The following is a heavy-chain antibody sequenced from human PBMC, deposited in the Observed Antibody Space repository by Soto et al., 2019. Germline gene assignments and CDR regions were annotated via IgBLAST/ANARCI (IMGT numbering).Heavy chain of an antibody. J-gene: IGHJ4*02. V-gene: IGHV1-3*01. CDR2: INAGNGNT. Sequence: QVQLVQSGAEVKKPGASVKVSCKASGYTFTSYAMHWVRQAPGQRLEWMGWINAGNGNTKYSQKFQGRVTITRDTSASTAYMELSSLRSEVTAVYYCARSKWVAVVGVDYWGQGTLVTVSS. D-gene: IGHD6-19*01. CDR1: GYTFTSYA. CDR3: ARSKWVAVVGVDY.